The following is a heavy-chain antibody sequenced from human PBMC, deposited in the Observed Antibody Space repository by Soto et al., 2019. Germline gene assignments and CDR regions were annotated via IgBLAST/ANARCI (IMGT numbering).Heavy chain of an antibody. J-gene: IGHJ1*01. V-gene: IGHV3-30*18. CDR2: ISYDGSNK. Sequence: QVQLVESGGGVVQPGRSLRLSCAASGFTFSSYGMHWVRQAPGKGLEWVAVISYDGSNKYYADSVKGRFTISRDNSKNTLYLQMNSLRAEDTAVYYCAKYGYYDSLDFRHWGQGTLVTVSS. CDR3: AKYGYYDSLDFRH. D-gene: IGHD3-22*01. CDR1: GFTFSSYG.